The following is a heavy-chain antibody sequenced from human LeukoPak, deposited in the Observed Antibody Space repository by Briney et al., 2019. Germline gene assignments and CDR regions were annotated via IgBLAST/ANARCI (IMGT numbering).Heavy chain of an antibody. CDR3: ARCGTPNNYYGYGVDV. CDR1: GFTFSSSW. J-gene: IGHJ6*02. Sequence: GGSLRLSCAASGFTFSSSWMTWVRQAPGKGLEWVAHINEDGTDNYYVDSVTGRSTISRDNTKNSLYLQMISLRAEDTAVYYCARCGTPNNYYGYGVDVWGQGTTVIVSS. CDR2: INEDGTDN. D-gene: IGHD1-26*01. V-gene: IGHV3-7*05.